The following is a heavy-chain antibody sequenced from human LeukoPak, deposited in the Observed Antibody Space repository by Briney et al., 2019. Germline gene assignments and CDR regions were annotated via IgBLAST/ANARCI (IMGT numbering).Heavy chain of an antibody. J-gene: IGHJ6*03. CDR2: ISSSSSTI. V-gene: IGHV3-48*01. Sequence: PGGSLTLSCAASGFTFSDYWMHWVRQAPGKGLEWVSYISSSSSTIYYADSVKGRFTISRDNAKNSLYLQMNSLRAEDTAVYYCARDRRSYSSSQDDYYYYMDVWGKGTTVTVSS. CDR1: GFTFSDYW. D-gene: IGHD6-6*01. CDR3: ARDRRSYSSSQDDYYYYMDV.